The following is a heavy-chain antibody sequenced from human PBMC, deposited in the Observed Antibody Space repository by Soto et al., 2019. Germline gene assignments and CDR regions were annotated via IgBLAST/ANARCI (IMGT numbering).Heavy chain of an antibody. CDR2: ISGSGGNT. CDR3: AKVALRPYYLDY. CDR1: GFTFSSYA. Sequence: PGGSLRLSCAASGFTFSSYAMSWVRQAPGKGLEWVSTISGSGGNTYYADSVKGRFTISRDNSKNMLYLQMNSLRAEDTAMYYCAKVALRPYYLDYWGPGTPVTVSS. J-gene: IGHJ4*02. D-gene: IGHD2-21*01. V-gene: IGHV3-23*01.